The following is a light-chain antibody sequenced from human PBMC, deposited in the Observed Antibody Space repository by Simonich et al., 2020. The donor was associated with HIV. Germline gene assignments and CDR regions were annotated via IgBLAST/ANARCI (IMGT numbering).Light chain of an antibody. CDR3: QQYGSSALT. CDR2: GAS. Sequence: EIVMTQSPATLSVSPGERATLSCRASQSVGSNLAWYQQKPGQAPRLLIYGASTRATCIPARFSGSGSGTEFTLTISSMQSEDFAVYYCQQYGSSALTFGGGTKVEIK. V-gene: IGKV3-15*01. CDR1: QSVGSN. J-gene: IGKJ4*01.